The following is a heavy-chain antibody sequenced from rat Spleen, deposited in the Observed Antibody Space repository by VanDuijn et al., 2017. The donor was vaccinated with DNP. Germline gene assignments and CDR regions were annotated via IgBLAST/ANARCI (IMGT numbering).Heavy chain of an antibody. V-gene: IGHV5S13*01. CDR3: ARGSGTYYWYFDF. CDR1: GFTFSFYG. Sequence: EVQLVESGGGLVQPGRSLKLSCAASGFTFSFYGMAWVRQAPKKGLEWVASISAGGGNTYYRDSVKGRFTISRENAENTQYLQMDSLRSEDTATYYCARGSGTYYWYFDFWGPGTMVTVSS. CDR2: ISAGGGNT. J-gene: IGHJ1*01. D-gene: IGHD5-1*01.